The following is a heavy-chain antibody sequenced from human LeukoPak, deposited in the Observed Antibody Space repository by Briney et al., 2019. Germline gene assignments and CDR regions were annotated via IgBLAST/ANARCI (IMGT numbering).Heavy chain of an antibody. D-gene: IGHD1-7*01. CDR3: ARGELALPYYYYYMDV. Sequence: PSETLSLTCTVSGGSISSSSYYWGWIRQPPGKGLEWIGSIYYCGSTYYNPSLKSRVTISVDTSKNQFSLKLSSVTAADTAVYYCARGELALPYYYYYMDVWGKGTTVTVSS. CDR2: IYYCGST. V-gene: IGHV4-39*01. J-gene: IGHJ6*03. CDR1: GGSISSSSYY.